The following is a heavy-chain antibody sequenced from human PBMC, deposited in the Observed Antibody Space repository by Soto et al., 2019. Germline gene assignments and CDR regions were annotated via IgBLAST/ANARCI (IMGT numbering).Heavy chain of an antibody. V-gene: IGHV3-30*03. Sequence: KGLEWVAVISYDGSNKYYTDSVKGRFTISRDNSKNTLYLQMNSLRAEDMAFFFFQAEDGIRDVGSVSAFLLNRSSDL. CDR3: QAEDGIRDVGSVSAFLLNRSSDL. CDR2: ISYDGSNK. D-gene: IGHD3-10*01. J-gene: IGHJ2*01.